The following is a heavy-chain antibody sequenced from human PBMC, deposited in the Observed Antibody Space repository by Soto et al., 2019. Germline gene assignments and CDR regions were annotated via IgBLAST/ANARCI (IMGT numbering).Heavy chain of an antibody. CDR2: ISYDGTNK. J-gene: IGHJ5*02. D-gene: IGHD6-13*01. CDR1: GFTFISYG. Sequence: AGGSLRHSCTASGFTFISYGMHWVRQAPGKGLEWVAIISYDGTNKYYVDSVEGRFTISRDNSKNTLYLQMNSLRAEDTAVYYCAKSRVSAAGTVRWFDPWGQGTLVTVSS. V-gene: IGHV3-30*18. CDR3: AKSRVSAAGTVRWFDP.